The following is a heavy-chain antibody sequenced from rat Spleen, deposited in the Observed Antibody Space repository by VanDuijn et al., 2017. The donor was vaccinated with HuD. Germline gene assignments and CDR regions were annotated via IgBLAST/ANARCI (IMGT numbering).Heavy chain of an antibody. CDR2: ISSGGIST. J-gene: IGHJ3*01. CDR3: TRHDYSGVITNWFAY. D-gene: IGHD4-4*01. Sequence: EVQLVESGGGLVQPGRSLKLSCAASGFTFSNFPMAWVRQAPKKGLEWVASISSGGISTYYRDSVRGRFSISSDNAKTTLYLQMDSLRSEDAATYYCTRHDYSGVITNWFAYWGQGTLVTVSS. CDR1: GFTFSNFP. V-gene: IGHV5-25*01.